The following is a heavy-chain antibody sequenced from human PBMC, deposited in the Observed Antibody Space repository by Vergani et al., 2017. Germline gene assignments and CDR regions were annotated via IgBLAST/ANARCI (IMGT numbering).Heavy chain of an antibody. D-gene: IGHD5-12*01. CDR3: ATPXLRFSYYCYYGMDV. CDR1: GYTLTELS. CDR2: FDPEDGET. Sequence: QVQLVQSGAEVKKPGASVNVSCKVSGYTLTELSMHWVRQAPGKGLEWMGGFDPEDGETIYAQKFQGRVTMTEDTSTDTAYMELSSRRSEDTAVYYCATPXLRFSYYCYYGMDVWGQGTTVTVSS. V-gene: IGHV1-24*01. J-gene: IGHJ6*02.